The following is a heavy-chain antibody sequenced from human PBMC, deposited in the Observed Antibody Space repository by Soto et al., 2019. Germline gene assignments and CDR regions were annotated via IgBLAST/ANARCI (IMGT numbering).Heavy chain of an antibody. CDR1: GGAVSSGTYY. Sequence: SETLSLPCTVSGGAVSSGTYYCSWIRQPPGKGLEWIGHIYFTGSTNYNPSLKSRVTMSLDTSRNQFSLKLSSVTAADTAVYYCTRGPPRVQWFDPWGLGTLVTVS. J-gene: IGHJ5*02. CDR3: TRGPPRVQWFDP. CDR2: IYFTGST. V-gene: IGHV4-61*01.